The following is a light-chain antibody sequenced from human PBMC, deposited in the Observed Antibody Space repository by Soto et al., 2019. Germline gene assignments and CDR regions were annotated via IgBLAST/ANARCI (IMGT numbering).Light chain of an antibody. J-gene: IGKJ1*01. CDR1: QSVSSD. V-gene: IGKV3-15*01. Sequence: EIMMTQSAATLSVYPGERATLSCRASQSVSSDLAWYHQKPGQAPRLLIYGASTRATGIPARFSGSGSGTEFTLTINSLQSEDFAVYYCQQYNNWPRTFGQGTKVDI. CDR3: QQYNNWPRT. CDR2: GAS.